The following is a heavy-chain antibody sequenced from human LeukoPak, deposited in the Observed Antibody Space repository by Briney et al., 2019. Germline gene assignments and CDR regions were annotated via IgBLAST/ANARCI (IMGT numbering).Heavy chain of an antibody. J-gene: IGHJ4*02. V-gene: IGHV3-74*01. D-gene: IGHD1-26*01. CDR2: INDDGTST. CDR1: GFSFSSSW. Sequence: GGSLRLSCAASGFSFSSSWMHWVRQAAGKGLGWVSRINDDGTSTSYADSVKGRFTISRDNAKNTLYLQMNSLRAEDTAVYYCATTGSGSYYDFWGQGTLVTVSS. CDR3: ATTGSGSYYDF.